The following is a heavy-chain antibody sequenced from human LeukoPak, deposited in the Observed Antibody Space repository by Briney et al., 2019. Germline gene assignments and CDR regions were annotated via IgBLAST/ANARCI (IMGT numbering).Heavy chain of an antibody. V-gene: IGHV3-7*01. D-gene: IGHD6-13*01. J-gene: IGHJ6*02. CDR3: ARRYSSSKRYYGMDV. Sequence: PGGSLRLSCAASGFTFSSYWMSWVRQAPGKGLEWVANIKQDGSEKYYVDSVKGRFTISRDNAKNSLYLQMNSLRAEDTAVYYCARRYSSSKRYYGMDVWGQGTTVTVSS. CDR2: IKQDGSEK. CDR1: GFTFSSYW.